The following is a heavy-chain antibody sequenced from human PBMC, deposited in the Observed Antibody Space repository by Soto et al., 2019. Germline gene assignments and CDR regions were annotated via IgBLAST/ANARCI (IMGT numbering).Heavy chain of an antibody. CDR2: IIPIFGTA. Sequence: SVKVSCKASVGTFSSYAISWVRQAPGQGLAWMGGIIPIFGTANYAQKFQGRVKINADKSTSTAYMELSSLRSEDTAVYYCARGGDIVVVPAAMSYYYYGMDVWGQGTTVTVSS. CDR3: ARGGDIVVVPAAMSYYYYGMDV. V-gene: IGHV1-69*06. CDR1: VGTFSSYA. J-gene: IGHJ6*02. D-gene: IGHD2-2*01.